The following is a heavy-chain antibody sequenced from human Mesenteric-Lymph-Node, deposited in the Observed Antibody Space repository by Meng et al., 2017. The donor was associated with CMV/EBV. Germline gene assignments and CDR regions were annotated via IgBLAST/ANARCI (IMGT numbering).Heavy chain of an antibody. CDR2: IYYSGST. Sequence: IRSYYWSWVRQPPGKGLEWIGYIYYSGSTNYNPSLKSRVTISVDTSKNQFSLKLSSVTAADTAVYYCARDQYGYCSGGRCYGGWFDPWGQGTLVTVSS. V-gene: IGHV4-59*01. CDR3: ARDQYGYCSGGRCYGGWFDP. J-gene: IGHJ5*02. CDR1: IRSYY. D-gene: IGHD2-15*01.